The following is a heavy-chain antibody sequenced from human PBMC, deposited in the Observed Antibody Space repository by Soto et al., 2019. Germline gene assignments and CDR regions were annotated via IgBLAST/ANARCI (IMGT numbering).Heavy chain of an antibody. CDR2: IRSKAYGGTT. CDR3: TRHSHAVAGLLLIPYFDY. D-gene: IGHD6-19*01. CDR1: GFTFGDYA. Sequence: GGSLRLSCTASGFTFGDYAMSWFRQAPGKGLEWVGFIRSKAYGGTTEYAASVKGRFTISRDDSKGIAYLQMNSLKTEDTAVYYCTRHSHAVAGLLLIPYFDYWGQGTLVTVSS. V-gene: IGHV3-49*03. J-gene: IGHJ4*02.